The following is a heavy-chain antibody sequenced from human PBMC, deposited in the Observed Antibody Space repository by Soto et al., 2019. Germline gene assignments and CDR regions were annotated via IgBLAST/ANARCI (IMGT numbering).Heavy chain of an antibody. CDR3: ASLASNYLSFDY. V-gene: IGHV4-30-2*01. D-gene: IGHD4-4*01. CDR1: GGSISSGGYS. CDR2: IYHSGST. Sequence: QLQLQESGSGLVKPSQTLSLTCAVSGGSISSGGYSWSWIRQPPGKGLEWMGYIYHSGSTYYNPSLKSRVTIPVDRSKNQFSLKMSSVTAADTAVYYCASLASNYLSFDYWGQGTLVTVSS. J-gene: IGHJ4*02.